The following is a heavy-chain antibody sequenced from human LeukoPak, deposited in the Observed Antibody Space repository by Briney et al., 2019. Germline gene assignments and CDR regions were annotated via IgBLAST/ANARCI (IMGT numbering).Heavy chain of an antibody. J-gene: IGHJ4*02. V-gene: IGHV3-48*04. D-gene: IGHD3-22*01. CDR3: ARGDYYDSSGTFDY. CDR1: GFTFSSYS. CDR2: ISGSSNTI. Sequence: GGSLRLSCAASGFTFSSYSMNWVRQAPGKGLEWVSYISGSSNTIYYVDSVKGRFTISRDNAQNSLYLQMNSLRTEDTAVYYCARGDYYDSSGTFDYWGQGALVTVSS.